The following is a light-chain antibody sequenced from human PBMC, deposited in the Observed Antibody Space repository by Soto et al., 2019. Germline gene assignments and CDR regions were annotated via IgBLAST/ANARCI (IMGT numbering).Light chain of an antibody. J-gene: IGKJ4*01. CDR1: QGISNY. Sequence: DIQMTQSPSSLSASVGDRVTITCRASQGISNYLAWYQQKPGKVPKLLIYAASTLQSGVPSRVSGSGSGTDFTLTISSLQPEDVATYYWQKYNSAPLNFGGGTKVEIK. CDR2: AAS. V-gene: IGKV1-27*01. CDR3: QKYNSAPLN.